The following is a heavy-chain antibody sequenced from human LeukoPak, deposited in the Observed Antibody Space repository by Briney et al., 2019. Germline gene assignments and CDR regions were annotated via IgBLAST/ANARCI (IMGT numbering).Heavy chain of an antibody. CDR3: ARGYCSGGSCYSYYYYNYMDV. J-gene: IGHJ6*03. D-gene: IGHD2-15*01. V-gene: IGHV4-39*07. CDR1: GGSISSSSYY. CDR2: IHYSGST. Sequence: SETLSLTCTVSGGSISSSSYYWGWIRQPPGKGLEWVGSIHYSGSTNYNPSLKSRVTISVDTSKNQFSLKLSSVTAADTAVYYCARGYCSGGSCYSYYYYNYMDVWGKGTTVTVSS.